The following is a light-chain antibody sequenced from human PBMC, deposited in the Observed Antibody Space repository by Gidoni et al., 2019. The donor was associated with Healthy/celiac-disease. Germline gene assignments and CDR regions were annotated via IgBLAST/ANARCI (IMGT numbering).Light chain of an antibody. CDR3: QQSYSTPRS. Sequence: DIQMTQSPSSLSASVGDRVTITCRASQSISSYLNWYQQKPEKAPKLLIYAASSLQSGVPSRFSGSGSGTDFTITISSLQPEDFATYYYQQSYSTPRSFGQGTKLEIK. J-gene: IGKJ2*04. V-gene: IGKV1-39*01. CDR1: QSISSY. CDR2: AAS.